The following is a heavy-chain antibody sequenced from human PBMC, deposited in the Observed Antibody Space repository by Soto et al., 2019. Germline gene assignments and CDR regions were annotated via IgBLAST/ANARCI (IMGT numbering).Heavy chain of an antibody. D-gene: IGHD3-3*01. CDR2: ISYDGSNK. CDR1: GFTFSSYA. J-gene: IGHJ6*02. V-gene: IGHV3-30-3*01. Sequence: GGSLRLSCAASGFTFSSYAMHWVRQAPGKGLEWVAVISYDGSNKYYADSVKGRFTISRDNSKNTLYLQMNSLRAEDTAVYYCARDHVLEWLLSYYYYYGMDVWGQGTKVTVSS. CDR3: ARDHVLEWLLSYYYYYGMDV.